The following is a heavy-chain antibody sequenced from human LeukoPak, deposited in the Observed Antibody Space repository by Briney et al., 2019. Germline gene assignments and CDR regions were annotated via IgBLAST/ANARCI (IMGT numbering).Heavy chain of an antibody. V-gene: IGHV3-21*04. J-gene: IGHJ4*02. D-gene: IGHD5-12*01. CDR2: ISSSSSYI. CDR3: AKSLSGYSGYESNDY. CDR1: GFTFSSYS. Sequence: PGGSLRLSCAASGFTFSSYSMNWVRQAPGKGLEWVSSISSSSSYIYYADSVKGRFTISRDNSKNTLYLQMNSLRAEDTAVYYCAKSLSGYSGYESNDYWGQGTLVTVSS.